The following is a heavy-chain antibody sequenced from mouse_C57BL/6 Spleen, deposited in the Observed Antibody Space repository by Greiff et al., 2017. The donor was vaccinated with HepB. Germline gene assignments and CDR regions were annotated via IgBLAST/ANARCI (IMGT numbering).Heavy chain of an antibody. CDR2: IDPSDSYT. CDR1: GYTFTSYW. V-gene: IGHV1-50*01. Sequence: QVQLQQPGAELVQPGASVKLSCKASGYTFTSYWMQWVKQRPGQGLEWIGEIDPSDSYTNYNQKFKGKATLTVDTSSSTAYMQLSSLTSEDSAVYYCARSSYFDYWGQGTTLTVSS. CDR3: ARSSYFDY. J-gene: IGHJ2*01.